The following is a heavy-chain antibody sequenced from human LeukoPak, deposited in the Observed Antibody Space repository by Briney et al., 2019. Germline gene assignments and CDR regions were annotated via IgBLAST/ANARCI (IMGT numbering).Heavy chain of an antibody. D-gene: IGHD4-17*01. CDR2: IYDSGYT. CDR1: GGSINNYY. CDR3: ARAGGDHPFDP. J-gene: IGHJ5*02. V-gene: IGHV4-59*01. Sequence: SETLSLTCTVSGGSINNYYWSWIRQPPGKGLEWIGYIYDSGYTKYNPSLKSRVTISVDMSKNHFSLKLTSVTAADTAVYYCARAGGDHPFDPWGQGALVTVSS.